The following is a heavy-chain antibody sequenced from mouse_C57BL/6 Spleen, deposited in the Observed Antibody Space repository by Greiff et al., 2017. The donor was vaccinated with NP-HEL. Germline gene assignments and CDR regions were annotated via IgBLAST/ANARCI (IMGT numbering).Heavy chain of an antibody. Sequence: VQLQQSGPELVKPGASVKISCKASGYTFTDYYMNWVKQSHGKSLEWIGDINPNNGGTSYNQKFKGKATLTVDKSSSTAYMELRSLTSEDSAVYYCARRDYDGYPFAYWGQGTLVTVSA. V-gene: IGHV1-26*01. CDR2: INPNNGGT. CDR3: ARRDYDGYPFAY. CDR1: GYTFTDYY. J-gene: IGHJ3*01. D-gene: IGHD2-3*01.